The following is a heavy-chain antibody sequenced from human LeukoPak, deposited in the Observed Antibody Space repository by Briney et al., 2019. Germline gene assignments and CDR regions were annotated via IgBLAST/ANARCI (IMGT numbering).Heavy chain of an antibody. CDR1: GGSISSYY. D-gene: IGHD2-2*01. Sequence: PSETLSLTCTVSGGSISSYYWSWIRQPPGKGLEWIGYIYYSGSTNYNPSLKSRVTISVDTSKNQFSLKLGSVTAADTAVYYCARSRVVPAAAHFDYWGQGTLVTVSS. V-gene: IGHV4-59*01. CDR2: IYYSGST. CDR3: ARSRVVPAAAHFDY. J-gene: IGHJ4*02.